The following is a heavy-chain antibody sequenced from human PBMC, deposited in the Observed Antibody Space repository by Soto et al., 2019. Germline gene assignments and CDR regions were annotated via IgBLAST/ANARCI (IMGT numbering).Heavy chain of an antibody. V-gene: IGHV1-18*01. Sequence: ASVKVSCKASGYTFTSYGISWVRQAPGQGLEWMGWISAYNGNTNYAQKLQGRVTMTTDTSTSTAYMELRSLRSDDTAVYYCARVAPGSSSWEVPDYWGQGTLVTVSS. CDR3: ARVAPGSSSWEVPDY. J-gene: IGHJ4*02. D-gene: IGHD6-13*01. CDR1: GYTFTSYG. CDR2: ISAYNGNT.